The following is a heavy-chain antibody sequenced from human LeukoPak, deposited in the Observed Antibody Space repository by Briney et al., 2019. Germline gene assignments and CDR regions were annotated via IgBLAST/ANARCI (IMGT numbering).Heavy chain of an antibody. CDR2: ISGSGGST. V-gene: IGHV3-23*01. CDR1: GFTFSSYA. J-gene: IGHJ4*02. Sequence: PGGSLRLSCAASGFTFSSYAMSWVRQAPGKGLEWVSAISGSGGSTYYADSVKGRFTISRDNSKNTLYLQMNSLRAEDTAVYYCAKDSMVRGVILSFGQFDYWGQGTLVTVSS. CDR3: AKDSMVRGVILSFGQFDY. D-gene: IGHD3-10*01.